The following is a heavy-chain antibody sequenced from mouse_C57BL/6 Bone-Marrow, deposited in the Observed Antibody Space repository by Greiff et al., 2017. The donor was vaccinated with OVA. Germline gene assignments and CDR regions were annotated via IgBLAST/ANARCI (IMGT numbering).Heavy chain of an antibody. J-gene: IGHJ3*01. CDR2: IWSGGST. CDR3: ASAYYSNYEAWFAY. V-gene: IGHV2-2*01. CDR1: GFSFTSYG. Sequence: VQRVESGPGLVQPSQSLSITCTVSGFSFTSYGVHWVRQSPGKGLEWLGVIWSGGSTDYNAAFISRLSISKDNSKSQVFFKMNSLQADDTAIYYCASAYYSNYEAWFAYWGQGTLVTVSA. D-gene: IGHD2-5*01.